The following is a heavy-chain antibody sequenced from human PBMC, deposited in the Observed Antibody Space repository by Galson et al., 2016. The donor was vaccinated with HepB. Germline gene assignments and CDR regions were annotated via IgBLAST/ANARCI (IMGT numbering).Heavy chain of an antibody. CDR3: AKAHPSSGWPTFDH. V-gene: IGHV1-69*13. J-gene: IGHJ4*02. Sequence: SVKVSCKASGGTFSSYALSWVRQAPGQGLEWMGRILPIFRTTNYAQKFQGRVSITADEYPSTAYMELSSLRSEDTAVYYCAKAHPSSGWPTFDHWGPGTLVTVSS. D-gene: IGHD6-19*01. CDR1: GGTFSSYA. CDR2: ILPIFRTT.